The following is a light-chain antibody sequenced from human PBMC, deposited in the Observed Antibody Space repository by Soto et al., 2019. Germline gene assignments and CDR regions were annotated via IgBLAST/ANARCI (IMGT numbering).Light chain of an antibody. Sequence: ETVVTQAPGALTSSPGQRAPLSCWASQSVSTYLAWYQQKPGQAPRLLIYDASSRATGIPARFSGSGSGTDFTLTISSVEPEDFAVYYCQQRSNWITFGQGTRLEIK. V-gene: IGKV3-11*01. CDR1: QSVSTY. CDR3: QQRSNWIT. J-gene: IGKJ5*01. CDR2: DAS.